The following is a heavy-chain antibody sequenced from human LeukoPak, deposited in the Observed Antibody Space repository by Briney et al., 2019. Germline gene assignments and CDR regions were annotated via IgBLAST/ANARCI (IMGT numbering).Heavy chain of an antibody. J-gene: IGHJ4*02. V-gene: IGHV3-53*01. D-gene: IGHD4-17*01. CDR1: GFTVSSNY. CDR3: ARERIKGATVTVDY. CDR2: IYSGGST. Sequence: GGSLRLSCAASGFTVSSNYMSWVRQAPGKGLEWVSVIYSGGSTYYADSVKGRFTISRDNSKNTLYLQMNSLRAEDTAVYYCARERIKGATVTVDYWGQGTLATVSS.